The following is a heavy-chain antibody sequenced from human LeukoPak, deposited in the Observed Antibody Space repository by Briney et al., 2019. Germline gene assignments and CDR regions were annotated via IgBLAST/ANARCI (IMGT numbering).Heavy chain of an antibody. CDR1: GFTFSSYS. Sequence: GGSLRLSCAASGFTFSSYSMYWVRQAPGKGLEWVSSISSSSSYIYYADSVKGRFTISRDNAKNSLYLQMNSLRAEDTAVYYCAREAVRSDIVLMVYARDAFDIWGQGTMVTVSS. CDR2: ISSSSSYI. D-gene: IGHD2-8*01. J-gene: IGHJ3*02. V-gene: IGHV3-21*01. CDR3: AREAVRSDIVLMVYARDAFDI.